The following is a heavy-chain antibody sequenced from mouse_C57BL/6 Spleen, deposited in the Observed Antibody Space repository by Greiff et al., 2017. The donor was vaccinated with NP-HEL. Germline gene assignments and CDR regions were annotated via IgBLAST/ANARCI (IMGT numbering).Heavy chain of an antibody. Sequence: QVQLQQPGAGLVKPGASVKLSCTASGFTFTSYWMHWVRQTPGQGLEWIGNINPSNGATNYTETFKGKATLTVDKSSSTSYMQLSSLTSEDSAVYYCERTYYNNYVDCYAMDYWGQGTSVTVSS. J-gene: IGHJ4*01. D-gene: IGHD2-5*01. CDR3: ERTYYNNYVDCYAMDY. CDR2: INPSNGAT. V-gene: IGHV1-53*01. CDR1: GFTFTSYW.